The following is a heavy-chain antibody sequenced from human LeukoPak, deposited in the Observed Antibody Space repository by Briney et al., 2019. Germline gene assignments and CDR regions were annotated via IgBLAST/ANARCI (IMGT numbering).Heavy chain of an antibody. CDR2: IYYSGST. CDR1: GGSMSSYY. D-gene: IGHD3-10*01. Sequence: SETLSPTCSVSGGSMSSYYGGCMRQPPGKGLEWIGYIYYSGSTDYNPSLKSRVTISLDTSKNQFSLKLTSVTAADTAVYYCAIDQGSWWFDPWGQRTLVTVSS. CDR3: AIDQGSWWFDP. V-gene: IGHV4-59*01. J-gene: IGHJ5*01.